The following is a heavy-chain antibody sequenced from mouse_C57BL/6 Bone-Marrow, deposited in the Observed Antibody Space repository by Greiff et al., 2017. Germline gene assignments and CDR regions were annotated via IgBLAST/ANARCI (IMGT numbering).Heavy chain of an antibody. CDR2: IYPGSGST. D-gene: IGHD1-1*01. J-gene: IGHJ2*01. CDR3: ARSGITTVVATHYFDY. Sequence: QVQLQQPGAELVKPGASVKMSCTASGYTFTSYWITWVKQRPGQGLEWIGVIYPGSGSTTYNEKFKSKATLTVDTSSSTAYMQLSSLTSEDSAVYYGARSGITTVVATHYFDYWGKGTTRTVSS. V-gene: IGHV1-55*01. CDR1: GYTFTSYW.